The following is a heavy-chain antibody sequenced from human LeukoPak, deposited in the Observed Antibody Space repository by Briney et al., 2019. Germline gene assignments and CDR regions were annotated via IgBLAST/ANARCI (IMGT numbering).Heavy chain of an antibody. Sequence: KPSETLSLTCTVSGGSISSYYWSWIRQPPGKGLEWIGYIYYSGSTNYNPSLKSRVTISVDTSKNQFSLKLSSVTAVDTAVYYCARVGIVGATGWFDPWGQGTLVTVSS. CDR3: ARVGIVGATGWFDP. J-gene: IGHJ5*02. D-gene: IGHD1-26*01. V-gene: IGHV4-59*01. CDR2: IYYSGST. CDR1: GGSISSYY.